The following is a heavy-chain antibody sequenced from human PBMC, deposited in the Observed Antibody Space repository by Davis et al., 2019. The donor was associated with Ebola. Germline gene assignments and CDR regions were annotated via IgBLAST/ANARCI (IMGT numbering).Heavy chain of an antibody. CDR3: AGQSCSVGNCYSYYLDY. J-gene: IGHJ4*02. Sequence: PSETLSLTCTVSGASISSYYWSWIRQPPGKGLEWIGYVYDSGSTNYNPSLKSRAAISVDTSKNQVSLKLSSVTAADTALYFCAGQSCSVGNCYSYYLDYWGQGALITVSS. D-gene: IGHD2-15*01. CDR1: GASISSYY. CDR2: VYDSGST. V-gene: IGHV4-59*08.